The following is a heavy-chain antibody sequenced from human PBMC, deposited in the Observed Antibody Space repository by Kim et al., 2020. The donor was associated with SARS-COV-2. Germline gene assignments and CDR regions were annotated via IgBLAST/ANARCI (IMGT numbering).Heavy chain of an antibody. Sequence: GGSLRLSCVTSGFSLKHTGIYWVRQAPGKGLEWISYVSEDESHNSYADSVKGLFTVSRDDGKNSVFLQMNSLRDEDTALYYCARRMALSAMDYWGQGTLVTVSS. V-gene: IGHV3-48*02. CDR1: GFSLKHTG. CDR3: ARRMALSAMDY. J-gene: IGHJ4*02. CDR2: VSEDESHN. D-gene: IGHD2-8*01.